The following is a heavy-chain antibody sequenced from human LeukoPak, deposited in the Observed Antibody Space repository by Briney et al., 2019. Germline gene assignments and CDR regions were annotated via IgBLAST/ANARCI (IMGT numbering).Heavy chain of an antibody. CDR1: GFTVSNYL. CDR2: IKQDAGET. Sequence: GGSLRLSCAASGFTVSNYLMSWVRQAPGKGLEWVANIKQDAGETYYVDTVEGRFTVSRDNTNNLLYLQMNSLKAEDTAVYYCARDETIVGAPNYRFDYWGQGTLVIVSS. J-gene: IGHJ4*02. D-gene: IGHD1-26*01. CDR3: ARDETIVGAPNYRFDY. V-gene: IGHV3-7*04.